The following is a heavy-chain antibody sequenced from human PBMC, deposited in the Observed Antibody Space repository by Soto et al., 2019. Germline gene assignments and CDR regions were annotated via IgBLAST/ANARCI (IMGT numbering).Heavy chain of an antibody. CDR3: AKDPEITYYDFWSGYSSGWFDP. CDR2: ISGSGGST. V-gene: IGHV3-23*01. J-gene: IGHJ5*02. Sequence: GGSLRLSCAASGFTFSSYAMSWVRQAPGKGLEWVSAISGSGGSTYYADSVKGRFTISRDNSKNTLYLQMNSLRAEDTAVYYCAKDPEITYYDFWSGYSSGWFDPWGQGTLVTVSS. CDR1: GFTFSSYA. D-gene: IGHD3-3*01.